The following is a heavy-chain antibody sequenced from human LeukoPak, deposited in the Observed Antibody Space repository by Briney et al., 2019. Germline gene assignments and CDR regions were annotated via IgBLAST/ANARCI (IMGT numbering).Heavy chain of an antibody. J-gene: IGHJ5*02. CDR1: GFTFSSYW. D-gene: IGHD2-15*01. CDR2: IKQDGSEK. CDR3: ARGGYSWFDP. V-gene: IGHV3-7*01. Sequence: GGSLRLSCAASGFTFSSYWMNWVRQAPGEGLEWVANIKQDGSEKNYVGSAKGRFTISRDNAKNSLDLQMNSLRAEDTAVYYCARGGYSWFDPWGQGTLVTVSS.